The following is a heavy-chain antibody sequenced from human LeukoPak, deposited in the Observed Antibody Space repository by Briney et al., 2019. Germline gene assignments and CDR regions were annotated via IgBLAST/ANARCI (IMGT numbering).Heavy chain of an antibody. Sequence: SETLSLTCSVSGGSISSHYWSWIRQPPGMGLGWIGYICDSGSTNYNPSLKSRVTISVDRSKNQFSLRLSSVTAADTAVYYCARQFEFCSGGSCYSGLGLDVWGQGTTVTVSS. V-gene: IGHV4-59*08. J-gene: IGHJ6*02. D-gene: IGHD2-15*01. CDR2: ICDSGST. CDR1: GGSISSHY. CDR3: ARQFEFCSGGSCYSGLGLDV.